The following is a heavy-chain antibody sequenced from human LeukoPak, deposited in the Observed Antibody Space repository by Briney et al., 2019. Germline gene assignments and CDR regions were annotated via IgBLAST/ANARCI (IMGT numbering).Heavy chain of an antibody. CDR2: INPNSGGT. V-gene: IGHV1-2*02. J-gene: IGHJ5*02. D-gene: IGHD3-10*01. CDR3: ARARMRLMVRGVAGNWFDP. CDR1: GYTFTSYG. Sequence: ASVKVSCKASGYTFTSYGISWVRQAPGQGLEWMGWINPNSGGTNYAQKFQGRVTMTRDTSISTAYMELSRLRSDDTAVYYCARARMRLMVRGVAGNWFDPWGQGTLVTVSS.